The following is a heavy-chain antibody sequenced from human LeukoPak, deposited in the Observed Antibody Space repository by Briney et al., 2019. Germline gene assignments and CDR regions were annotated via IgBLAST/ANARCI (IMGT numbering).Heavy chain of an antibody. Sequence: SETLSLTCTVSGGSISSSSYYWGWIRQPSGKGLEYIGSIYYTGSTHYNPSLKSRVTISVDTSKNQFSLKLSSVTAADTAVYYCAREVWATGYYYYMDVWGKGTTVTISS. D-gene: IGHD7-27*01. CDR3: AREVWATGYYYYMDV. CDR1: GGSISSSSYY. CDR2: IYYTGST. V-gene: IGHV4-39*07. J-gene: IGHJ6*03.